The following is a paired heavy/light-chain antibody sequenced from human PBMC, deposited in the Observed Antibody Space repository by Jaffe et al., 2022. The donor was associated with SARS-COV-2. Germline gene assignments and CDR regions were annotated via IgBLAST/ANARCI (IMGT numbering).Heavy chain of an antibody. J-gene: IGHJ5*01. CDR3: ARDIGSPTMFANWFDS. CDR2: IYTSGST. D-gene: IGHD3-10*02. Sequence: QVQLQESGPGLVKPSQTLSLNCHVSGGSVSSGSSFWTWIRQPAGKGLEWIGRIYTSGSTNYNPSLVSRVTISIDTPKNQFSLKLSSVTAADTAVYYCARDIGSPTMFANWFDSWGQGTLVTVSS. V-gene: IGHV4-61*02. CDR1: GGSVSSGSSF.
Light chain of an antibody. Sequence: DIQLTQSPSSLSASVGDRVTITCRASQSISSYLNWYQQKPGKAPKVLIYAVSTLQSGVPSRFSGSGSGTDFTLTISSLQPEDFATYYCQQSYITPRTFGQGTKVEIK. V-gene: IGKV1-39*01. CDR1: QSISSY. J-gene: IGKJ1*01. CDR2: AVS. CDR3: QQSYITPRT.